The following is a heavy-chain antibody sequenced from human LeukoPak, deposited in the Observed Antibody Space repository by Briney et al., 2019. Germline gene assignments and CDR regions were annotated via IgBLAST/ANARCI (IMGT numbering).Heavy chain of an antibody. CDR1: GFTFSSYG. J-gene: IGHJ4*02. CDR2: ISYDGSNK. Sequence: PGGSLRLSCAASGFTFSSYGMHWVRQAPGKGLEWVAVISYDGSNKYYADSVKGRFTISRDNSKNTLHLQMNSLRAEDTAVYYCAKGDSSGYYPRVFDYWGQGTLVTVSS. V-gene: IGHV3-30*18. D-gene: IGHD3-22*01. CDR3: AKGDSSGYYPRVFDY.